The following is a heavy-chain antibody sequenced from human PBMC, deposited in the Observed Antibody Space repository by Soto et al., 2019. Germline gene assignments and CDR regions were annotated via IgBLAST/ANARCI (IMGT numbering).Heavy chain of an antibody. Sequence: PGGSLRLSRAASGFIFSTYAMNWVRQAPGKGLEWVSAISNSGDSAYYAESVRGRFTISRDNSINTLYLQMRSLRPEDTAVYYCAHPRGYGVFDAVDIWGQGTMVTVSS. CDR3: AHPRGYGVFDAVDI. CDR1: GFIFSTYA. V-gene: IGHV3-23*01. CDR2: ISNSGDSA. D-gene: IGHD4-17*01. J-gene: IGHJ3*02.